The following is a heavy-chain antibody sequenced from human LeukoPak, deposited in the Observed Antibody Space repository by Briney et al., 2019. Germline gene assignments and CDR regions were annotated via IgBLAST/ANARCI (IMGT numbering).Heavy chain of an antibody. CDR3: ARDGGGPLYGMDV. J-gene: IGHJ6*02. Sequence: GGSLRLSCAASGFTFSSYEMNWVRQAPGKGLEWVSYISSSGSTIYYADSAKGRFTISRDNAKNSLYLQMNSLRAEDTAVYYCARDGGGPLYGMDVWGQGTTVTVSS. D-gene: IGHD2-15*01. CDR2: ISSSGSTI. CDR1: GFTFSSYE. V-gene: IGHV3-48*03.